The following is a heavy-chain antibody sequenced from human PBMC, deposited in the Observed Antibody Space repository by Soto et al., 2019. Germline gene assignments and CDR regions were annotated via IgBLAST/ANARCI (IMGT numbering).Heavy chain of an antibody. Sequence: GASVKVSCKASGYTFTGYYMHWVRQAPGQGLEWMGWIDPNSGGTNYAQKFQGWVTMTRDTSISTAYMELSRLRSDDTAVYYCARRGGRYSSWLSRSAVSYYFDYWGQGTLVTVSS. CDR2: IDPNSGGT. V-gene: IGHV1-2*04. J-gene: IGHJ4*02. CDR3: ARRGGRYSSWLSRSAVSYYFDY. D-gene: IGHD6-13*01. CDR1: GYTFTGYY.